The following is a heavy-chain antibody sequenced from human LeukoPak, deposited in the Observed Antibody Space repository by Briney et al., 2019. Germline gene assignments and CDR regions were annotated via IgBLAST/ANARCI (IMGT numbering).Heavy chain of an antibody. D-gene: IGHD1-1*01. V-gene: IGHV1-24*01. J-gene: IGHJ4*02. CDR3: AMTDRYAGRPFDC. Sequence: ASVKVSCKVSGYSLIEVAMHWVRQAPGKGHEWVGSFDPEDGEDGETHYAQKFQGRVTMTEDASTDTAYMELSSLRSEDTAVYYCAMTDRYAGRPFDCWGQGTLVTVSS. CDR1: GYSLIEVA. CDR2: FDPEDGEDGET.